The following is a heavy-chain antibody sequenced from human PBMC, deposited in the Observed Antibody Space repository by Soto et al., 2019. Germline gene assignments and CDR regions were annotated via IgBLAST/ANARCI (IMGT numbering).Heavy chain of an antibody. V-gene: IGHV3-23*01. D-gene: IGHD3-16*01. J-gene: IGHJ4*02. Sequence: EVQLLESGGVLVQPGGSLRLSCAASGFTFSSYAMTWVRQAPGKGLEWVSSLSSAATDAYYADSVKGRFTISRDNSKNRLYLNMISLSGDDAAVLYCAKGGSTERADYWGQGTGVTVSS. CDR1: GFTFSSYA. CDR2: LSSAATDA. CDR3: AKGGSTERADY.